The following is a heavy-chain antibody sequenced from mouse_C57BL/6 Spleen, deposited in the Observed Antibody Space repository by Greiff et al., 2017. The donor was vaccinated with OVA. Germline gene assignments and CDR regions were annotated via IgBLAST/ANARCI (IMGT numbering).Heavy chain of an antibody. D-gene: IGHD1-1*02. CDR1: GYTFTDYY. CDR3: ARQGEDYGPYAMDY. Sequence: EVQLQQSGPELVKPGASVKISCKASGYTFTDYYMNWVKQSHGKSLEWIGDINPNNGGTSYNQKFKGKATLTVDKSSSTAYMELRSLTSEDSAVYYCARQGEDYGPYAMDYWGQGTSVTVSS. J-gene: IGHJ4*01. V-gene: IGHV1-26*01. CDR2: INPNNGGT.